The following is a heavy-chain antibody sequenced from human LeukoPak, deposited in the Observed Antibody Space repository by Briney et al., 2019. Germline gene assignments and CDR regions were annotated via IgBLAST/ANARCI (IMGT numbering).Heavy chain of an antibody. CDR1: GYTLTELS. CDR3: ARDGTPEYDHIWGRPQLY. Sequence: ASVKVSCKVSGYTLTELSMHWVRQAPGKGLEWMGGFDPEDGETIYAQKFQGRVTMTEDTSTDTAYMELSSLRSEDTAIYYCARDGTPEYDHIWGRPQLYWGQGTLVIVSS. V-gene: IGHV1-24*01. J-gene: IGHJ4*02. D-gene: IGHD3-16*01. CDR2: FDPEDGET.